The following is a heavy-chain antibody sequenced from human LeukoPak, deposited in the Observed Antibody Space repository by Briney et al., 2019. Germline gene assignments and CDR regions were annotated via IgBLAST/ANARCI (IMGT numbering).Heavy chain of an antibody. D-gene: IGHD3-3*01. V-gene: IGHV3-7*01. J-gene: IGHJ6*03. CDR2: IKQDGSEK. CDR3: ARGERYYDFWSGLTSYMDV. CDR1: GFTFSSYW. Sequence: GGSLRLSCAASGFTFSSYWMSWVRQAPGKGLEWVANIKQDGSEKYYVDSVKGRFTISRDNAKNSLYLQMNSLRAEGTAVYYCARGERYYDFWSGLTSYMDVWGKGTTVTVSS.